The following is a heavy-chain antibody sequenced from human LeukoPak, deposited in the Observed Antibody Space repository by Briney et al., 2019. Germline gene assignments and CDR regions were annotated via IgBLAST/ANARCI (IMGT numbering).Heavy chain of an antibody. V-gene: IGHV3-30*18. J-gene: IGHJ6*02. D-gene: IGHD3-3*01. CDR1: GFTFSSYG. CDR3: AKDLLSGQWDYYGMDV. CDR2: ISYDGSNK. Sequence: LGRSLRLSCAASGFTFSSYGMHWVRQAPGKGLEWVAVISYDGSNKYYADSVKGRFTISRDNSKNTLYLQMNSLRAEDTAVYYCAKDLLSGQWDYYGMDVWGQGTTVTVSS.